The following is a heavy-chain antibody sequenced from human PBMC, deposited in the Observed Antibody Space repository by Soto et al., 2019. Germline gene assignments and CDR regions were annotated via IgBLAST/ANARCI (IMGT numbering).Heavy chain of an antibody. J-gene: IGHJ3*01. V-gene: IGHV3-23*01. Sequence: RGSLRLSCTASVFTFSNYAMSWVRQSPGKGLEWVSGVSSTGTSPYYAGSVQGRFTISRDNSKNMFYLQMKSLRAEDTAIYYCAKARPSGGYYYVEAFDVWGQGTMVTVSS. CDR1: VFTFSNYA. CDR3: AKARPSGGYYYVEAFDV. CDR2: VSSTGTSP. D-gene: IGHD3-22*01.